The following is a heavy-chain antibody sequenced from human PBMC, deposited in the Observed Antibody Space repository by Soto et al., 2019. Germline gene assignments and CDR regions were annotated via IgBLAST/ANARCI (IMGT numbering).Heavy chain of an antibody. CDR1: GFGFSNYE. J-gene: IGHJ4*02. Sequence: GGSLILSCAASGFGFSNYEMNWVRQAPGKGLEWVSYITSSGGATMYADSVKGRFTISRDNAKDSLYLQMNSLRVEDTAVYYCARGDCKTSCYIGFWGQGALVTVS. CDR2: ITSSGGAT. D-gene: IGHD2-2*02. CDR3: ARGDCKTSCYIGF. V-gene: IGHV3-48*03.